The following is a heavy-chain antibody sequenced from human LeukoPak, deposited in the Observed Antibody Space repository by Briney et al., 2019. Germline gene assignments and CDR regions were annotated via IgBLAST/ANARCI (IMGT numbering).Heavy chain of an antibody. Sequence: SVKVSCKASGGTLSSYTISWVRQAPGQGLEWMGRIIPILGIANYAQKFQGRVTITADKSTSTAYMELSSLRSEDTAVYYCASGWLQSHDAFDIWGQGTMVTVSS. J-gene: IGHJ3*02. CDR1: GGTLSSYT. V-gene: IGHV1-69*02. D-gene: IGHD5-24*01. CDR2: IIPILGIA. CDR3: ASGWLQSHDAFDI.